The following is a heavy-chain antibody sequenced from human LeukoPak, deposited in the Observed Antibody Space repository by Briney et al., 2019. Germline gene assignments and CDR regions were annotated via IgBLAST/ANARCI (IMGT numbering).Heavy chain of an antibody. J-gene: IGHJ6*03. CDR3: ARVDSSGYYYRYYYYYMDV. Sequence: SETLSLTCTVSGGSISSYYWSWLRQPPGKGLEWIGYIYYSGSTNYNPSLKSRVTISVDTSKNQFSLKLSSVTAADTAVYYCARVDSSGYYYRYYYYYMDVWGKGTTVTVSS. CDR1: GGSISSYY. CDR2: IYYSGST. V-gene: IGHV4-59*01. D-gene: IGHD3-22*01.